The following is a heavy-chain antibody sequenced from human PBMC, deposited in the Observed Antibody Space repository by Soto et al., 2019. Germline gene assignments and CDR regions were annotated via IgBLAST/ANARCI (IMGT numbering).Heavy chain of an antibody. Sequence: GGSLRLSCAASGFTFSSYWMSWVRQAPGKGLEWVANIKQDGSEKYYVDSVKGRFTISRDNAKNSLYLQMNSLRAEDTAVYYCARDHQDYDFWSGYSYNWSEHWGQGTLVIVSS. CDR1: GFTFSSYW. J-gene: IGHJ5*02. V-gene: IGHV3-7*03. CDR3: ARDHQDYDFWSGYSYNWSEH. D-gene: IGHD3-3*01. CDR2: IKQDGSEK.